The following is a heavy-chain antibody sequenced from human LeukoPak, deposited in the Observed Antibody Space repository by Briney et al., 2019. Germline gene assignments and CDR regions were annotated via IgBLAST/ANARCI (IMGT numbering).Heavy chain of an antibody. CDR1: GFTFSSYS. Sequence: PGGSLRLSCAASGFTFSSYSMNWVRQAPGKGLEWVSSISSSSSYIYYADSVKGRFTISRDNAKNSLYLQMNSLGAEDTAVYYCARDLLGDYYDSSGYSDYWGQGTLVTVSS. CDR2: ISSSSSYI. J-gene: IGHJ4*02. CDR3: ARDLLGDYYDSSGYSDY. D-gene: IGHD3-22*01. V-gene: IGHV3-21*01.